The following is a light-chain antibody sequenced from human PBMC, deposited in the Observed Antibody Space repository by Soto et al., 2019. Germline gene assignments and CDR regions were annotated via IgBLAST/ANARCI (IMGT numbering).Light chain of an antibody. CDR1: ESIDSW. CDR2: AAS. Sequence: DIQMTQSPSTLSASVGDRVTITCRASESIDSWLAWHQQKPGKAPKLLIYAASTLQSGVPSRFSGSGSGTDFTLTISSLQPEDFATYYCQQLNSYLWTFGQGTKVDI. CDR3: QQLNSYLWT. V-gene: IGKV1-9*01. J-gene: IGKJ1*01.